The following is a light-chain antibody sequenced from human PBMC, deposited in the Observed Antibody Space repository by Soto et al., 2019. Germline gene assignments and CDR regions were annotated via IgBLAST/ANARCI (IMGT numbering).Light chain of an antibody. CDR2: SNN. V-gene: IGLV1-44*01. CDR1: SSNIGSNT. CDR3: AAWDDRLNGPV. J-gene: IGLJ3*02. Sequence: QPVLTQPPSSSGTPGQRVTISCSGSSSNIGSNTVNWYQQLPGTAPKLLIYSNNQRHSGVPDRFSGSKSGTSASLAISGLQSEDEADYYCAAWDDRLNGPVFGGGTKLTVL.